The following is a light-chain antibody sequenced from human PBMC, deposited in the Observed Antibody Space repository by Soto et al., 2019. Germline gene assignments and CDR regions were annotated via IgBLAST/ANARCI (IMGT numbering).Light chain of an antibody. V-gene: IGLV2-14*01. J-gene: IGLJ3*02. Sequence: QSVLTQTASVSGSPGQSITISCTGTTRDVGGFNYVSWYQHHPGKAPKLMIYKVSNRPSGISNRFSGSKSGDTASLTISGLQAEDEADYYCSSLTSSNTWVFGGGTKVTVL. CDR3: SSLTSSNTWV. CDR1: TRDVGGFNY. CDR2: KVS.